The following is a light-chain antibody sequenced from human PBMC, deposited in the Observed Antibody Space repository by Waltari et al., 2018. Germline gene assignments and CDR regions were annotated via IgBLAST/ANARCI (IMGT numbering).Light chain of an antibody. V-gene: IGKV3-20*01. CDR1: QRVGRT. CDR3: QHYVRLPAT. Sequence: EIVLTQSPGTLSLSPGERAPLSCRASQRVGRTLAWYQQKPGQAPRLLMYGASSRATGTPDRFSGSGSGTDFSLTISRLEPEDFAVYYCQHYVRLPATFGQGTKVEIK. CDR2: GAS. J-gene: IGKJ1*01.